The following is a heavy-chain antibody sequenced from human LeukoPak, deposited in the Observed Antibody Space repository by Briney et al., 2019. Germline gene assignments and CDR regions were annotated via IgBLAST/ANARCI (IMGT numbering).Heavy chain of an antibody. Sequence: QSGGSLRLSCAASGLTVSSNYMSWVRQAPGKGLEWVSVIYSGGSTFYADSVKGRFTISRDNSKNTLYLQMNSLRAEDTAMYYCARGPAYSGSYALDYWGQGTLVTVSS. D-gene: IGHD1-26*01. V-gene: IGHV3-53*01. CDR2: IYSGGST. CDR1: GLTVSSNY. J-gene: IGHJ4*02. CDR3: ARGPAYSGSYALDY.